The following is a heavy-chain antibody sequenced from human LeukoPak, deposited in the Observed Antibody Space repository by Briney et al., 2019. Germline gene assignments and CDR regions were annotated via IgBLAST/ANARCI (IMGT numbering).Heavy chain of an antibody. Sequence: SETLSLTCTVSGGSISSYYWSWIRQPAGEGLEWIGRLHTSGSTHYNPSLKSRVTMSVDTSKNQFSLKLSSVTAADTAVYYCARDFGYGDYFFDDWGQGTLVTVSS. D-gene: IGHD4-17*01. CDR3: ARDFGYGDYFFDD. J-gene: IGHJ4*02. CDR2: LHTSGST. CDR1: GGSISSYY. V-gene: IGHV4-4*07.